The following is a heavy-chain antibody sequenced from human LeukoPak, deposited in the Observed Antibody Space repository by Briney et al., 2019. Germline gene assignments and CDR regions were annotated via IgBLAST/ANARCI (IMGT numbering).Heavy chain of an antibody. Sequence: GGSLRLSCAASGFTFSSYGMHWVRQAPGKGLEWVAVIWYDGSNKYYADSVKGRFTISRDNSKNTLYLQMNSLRAEDTAVYYCAKDTSATEVGFDYWGQGTLVTVSS. J-gene: IGHJ4*02. V-gene: IGHV3-30*02. CDR3: AKDTSATEVGFDY. D-gene: IGHD6-25*01. CDR1: GFTFSSYG. CDR2: IWYDGSNK.